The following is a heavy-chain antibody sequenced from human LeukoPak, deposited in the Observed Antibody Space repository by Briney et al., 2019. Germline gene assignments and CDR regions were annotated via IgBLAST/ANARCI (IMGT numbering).Heavy chain of an antibody. CDR1: GFTFSSYW. CDR2: IDSFGSSN. D-gene: IGHD3-22*01. V-gene: IGHV3-74*01. CDR3: ARSDHYHDNSGYDV. Sequence: GGSLRLSCAASGFTFSSYWMHWARQAPGKGLVWVSRIDSFGSSNNYADSVRGRFTISRDNAKNTLYLQMSSLRADDTAVYYCARSDHYHDNSGYDVWGQGTLVTVSS. J-gene: IGHJ4*02.